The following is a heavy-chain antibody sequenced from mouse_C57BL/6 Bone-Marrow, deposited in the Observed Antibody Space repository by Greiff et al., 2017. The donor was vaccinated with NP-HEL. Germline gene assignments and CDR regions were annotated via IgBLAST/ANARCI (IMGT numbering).Heavy chain of an antibody. J-gene: IGHJ1*03. D-gene: IGHD1-1*02. Sequence: QVQLQQSGAELARPGASVKLSCKASGYTFTSYGISWVKQRPGQGLEWIGEIYPRSGNTYYNEKFKGKATLTADTSSSTAYMELRSLPSKDSAGYFAAEGLVGYFDCWGTGTTVTVSS. CDR3: AEGLVGYFDC. V-gene: IGHV1-81*01. CDR2: IYPRSGNT. CDR1: GYTFTSYG.